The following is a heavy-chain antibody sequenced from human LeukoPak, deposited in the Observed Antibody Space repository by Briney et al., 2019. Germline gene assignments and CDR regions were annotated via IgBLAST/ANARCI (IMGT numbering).Heavy chain of an antibody. CDR2: ISGSGGST. J-gene: IGHJ4*02. D-gene: IGHD2-15*01. Sequence: PGGSLRLSCAVSGLTFSGYAMSWVRQAPGKGLEWVSAISGSGGSTYYADSVNGRFTIVRDNYKNPLYLQMNSLRAEDKAVYYCAKTSVAATPLIDYWGQGTLVTVSS. CDR1: GLTFSGYA. CDR3: AKTSVAATPLIDY. V-gene: IGHV3-23*01.